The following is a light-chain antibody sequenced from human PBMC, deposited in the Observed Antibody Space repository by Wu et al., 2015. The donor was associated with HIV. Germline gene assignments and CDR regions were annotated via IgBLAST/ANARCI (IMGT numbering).Light chain of an antibody. J-gene: IGKJ2*01. CDR2: AAS. CDR1: QSISSY. Sequence: DIQMTQSPSSLSASVGDRVTITCRASQSISSYLNWYQQKPRKDPKLLIYAASKLQSGVPSRFSGSGSGTDFTLTISSLQPEDFATYYCQQLYTFGQGTKLDIK. CDR3: QQLYT. V-gene: IGKV1-39*01.